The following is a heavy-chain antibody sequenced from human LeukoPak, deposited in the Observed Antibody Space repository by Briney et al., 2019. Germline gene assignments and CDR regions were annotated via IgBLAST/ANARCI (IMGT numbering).Heavy chain of an antibody. V-gene: IGHV3-23*01. CDR1: GFNFRSYG. J-gene: IGHJ4*02. CDR2: ISGSGDGT. D-gene: IGHD2-15*01. CDR3: AKSGLNRFDY. Sequence: GGSLRLSCAASGFNFRSYGMSWVRQAPGKGLEWVSGISGSGDGTHYADSVKGRLTISRDNSKNTLFLQMNSLRAEDTAVYYCAKSGLNRFDYWGQGTLVTVSS.